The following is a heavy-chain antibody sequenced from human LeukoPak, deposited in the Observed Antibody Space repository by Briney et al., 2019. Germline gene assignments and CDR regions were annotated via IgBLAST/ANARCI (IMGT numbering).Heavy chain of an antibody. D-gene: IGHD4-17*01. CDR2: IGTAGDT. Sequence: GGSLRLSCAASGFTFSSYDMHWVRQATGKGLEWVSAIGTAGDTYYPGSVKGRFTISRENAKNSLYLQMNSLRAGGTAVYYCARVDYGDYGYFDLWGRGTLVTVSS. J-gene: IGHJ2*01. V-gene: IGHV3-13*01. CDR1: GFTFSSYD. CDR3: ARVDYGDYGYFDL.